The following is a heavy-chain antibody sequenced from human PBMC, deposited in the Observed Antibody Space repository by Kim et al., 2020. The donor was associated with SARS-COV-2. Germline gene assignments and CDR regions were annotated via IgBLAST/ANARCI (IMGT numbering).Heavy chain of an antibody. CDR1: GFIFSSYS. CDR3: AKGARKDYGGDLIYYFDY. D-gene: IGHD2-21*02. J-gene: IGHJ4*02. V-gene: IGHV3-30*18. Sequence: GGSLRLSCAASGFIFSSYSMHWVRQAPGKGLEWVAVISYDGSNKYYADSVKGRFTISRDNSKNTLYLQMSSLRTEDTAVYYCAKGARKDYGGDLIYYFDYWGQGTLVTVSS. CDR2: ISYDGSNK.